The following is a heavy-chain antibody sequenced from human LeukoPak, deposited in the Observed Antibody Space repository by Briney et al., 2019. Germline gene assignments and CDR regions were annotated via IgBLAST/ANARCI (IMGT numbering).Heavy chain of an antibody. CDR3: ARARSGSYYDSPKIFDY. Sequence: SETLSLTCTVSGYSISSGYYWGWIRQPPGKGLEWIGSIYHSGSTYYNPSLKSRVTISVDTSKNQFSLKLSSVTAADTAVYYCARARSGSYYDSPKIFDYWGQGTLVTVSS. V-gene: IGHV4-38-2*02. D-gene: IGHD1-26*01. CDR1: GYSISSGYY. CDR2: IYHSGST. J-gene: IGHJ4*02.